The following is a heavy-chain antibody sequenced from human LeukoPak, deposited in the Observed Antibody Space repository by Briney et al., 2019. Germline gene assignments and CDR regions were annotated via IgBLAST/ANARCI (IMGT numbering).Heavy chain of an antibody. V-gene: IGHV4-59*08. J-gene: IGHJ5*02. CDR2: IYHNGGT. CDR1: GGSISGYY. CDR3: ARVAIRNWNDRGPTGWFDP. D-gene: IGHD1-1*01. Sequence: ASETLSLTCTVSGGSISGYYWSWIRQPPGKGLEWIGYIYHNGGTNYNPSLKSRVTISVDTSKNQFSLKLSSVTAADTAVYYCARVAIRNWNDRGPTGWFDPWGQGTLVTVSS.